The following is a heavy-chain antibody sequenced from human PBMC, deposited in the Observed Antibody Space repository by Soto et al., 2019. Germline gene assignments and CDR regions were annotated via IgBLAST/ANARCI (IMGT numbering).Heavy chain of an antibody. CDR3: VRDGTKTLRAWFDP. Sequence: SETLCVTWTVAGASISGFGWSWIRKSAGKGLEWIGRIYATGTTDYNPSLKSRVMMSVDTSKKQFSLKLRSVTAADTAVYYCVRDGTKTLRAWFDPWGQG. CDR2: IYATGTT. D-gene: IGHD1-1*01. CDR1: GASISGFG. V-gene: IGHV4-4*07. J-gene: IGHJ5*02.